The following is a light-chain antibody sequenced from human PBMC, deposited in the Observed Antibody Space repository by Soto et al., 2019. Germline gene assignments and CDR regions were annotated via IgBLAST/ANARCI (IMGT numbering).Light chain of an antibody. Sequence: DIQMTQSPSSLSASVGDTVTITCGASQSISMYLNWYQQKPGEAPNLLIFGASTLQSGVPSRFSGSGSGTDFTLTISSLQPEDFATYYCQQSYSTLWTFGQGTKVDIK. V-gene: IGKV1-39*01. CDR3: QQSYSTLWT. CDR1: QSISMY. J-gene: IGKJ1*01. CDR2: GAS.